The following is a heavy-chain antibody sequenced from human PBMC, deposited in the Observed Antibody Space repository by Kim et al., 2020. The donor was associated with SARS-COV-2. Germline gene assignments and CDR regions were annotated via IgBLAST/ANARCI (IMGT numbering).Heavy chain of an antibody. Sequence: ATTYYADSVKGRFTISRDNSRNTLYLQMNSLRAEDPAIYYCAKGLTTWDNWGQGTLVTVSS. D-gene: IGHD4-4*01. CDR3: AKGLTTWDN. J-gene: IGHJ4*02. V-gene: IGHV3-23*01. CDR2: ATT.